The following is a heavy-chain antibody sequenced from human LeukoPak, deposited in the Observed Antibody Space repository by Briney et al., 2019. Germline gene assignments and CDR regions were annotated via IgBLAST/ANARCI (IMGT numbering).Heavy chain of an antibody. Sequence: ASVKFSCKASGYTFTGYDINWVRQATGQGLDWMGWMNPNSGNTGYAQKFQGRVTMTRNTSISTAYMELSSLSSEDTAVYYCARGPPRYYGSGSSWFDPWGQGTLVTVSS. V-gene: IGHV1-8*01. D-gene: IGHD3-10*01. J-gene: IGHJ5*02. CDR2: MNPNSGNT. CDR1: GYTFTGYD. CDR3: ARGPPRYYGSGSSWFDP.